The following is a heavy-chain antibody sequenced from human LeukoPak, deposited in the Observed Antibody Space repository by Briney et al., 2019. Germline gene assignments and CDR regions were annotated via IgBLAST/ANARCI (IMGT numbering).Heavy chain of an antibody. CDR1: GYTFTSYG. CDR3: ARMPNYYDSSEDAFDI. CDR2: ISAYNGNT. D-gene: IGHD3-22*01. Sequence: ASVKVSCKASGYTFTSYGISWVRQAPGQGLEWMGWISAYNGNTNYAQKLQGRVTMTTDTSTSTAYMELRSLRSDDTAVYYCARMPNYYDSSEDAFDIWGQGTMVTVSS. J-gene: IGHJ3*02. V-gene: IGHV1-18*01.